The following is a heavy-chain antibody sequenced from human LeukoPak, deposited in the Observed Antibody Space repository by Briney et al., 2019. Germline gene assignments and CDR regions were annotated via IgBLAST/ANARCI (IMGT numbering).Heavy chain of an antibody. CDR3: ARCYYGSGSYSYYYYYYYMDV. CDR1: GSTFDDYG. CDR2: INWNGGST. Sequence: GGSLRLSCAASGSTFDDYGMSWVRQAPGKGLEWVSGINWNGGSTGYADSVKGRFTISRDNAKNSLYLQMNSLRAEDTALYYCARCYYGSGSYSYYYYYYYMDVWGKGTTVTVSS. D-gene: IGHD3-10*01. J-gene: IGHJ6*03. V-gene: IGHV3-20*04.